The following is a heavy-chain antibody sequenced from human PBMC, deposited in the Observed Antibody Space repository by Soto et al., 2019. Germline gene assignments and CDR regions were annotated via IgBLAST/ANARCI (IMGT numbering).Heavy chain of an antibody. CDR3: ATRRYGKVSGFDY. J-gene: IGHJ4*02. D-gene: IGHD1-26*01. CDR1: GGSISSSSYY. V-gene: IGHV4-39*01. CDR2: IYYSGST. Sequence: QLQLQESGPGLVKPSETLSLTCTVSGGSISSSSYYWGWIRQPPGKGLEWIGGIYYSGSTYYNPSLKSRVTISVDTSKNQVALKLRSVTAADTAVYYFATRRYGKVSGFDYWGQGTLVTVSS.